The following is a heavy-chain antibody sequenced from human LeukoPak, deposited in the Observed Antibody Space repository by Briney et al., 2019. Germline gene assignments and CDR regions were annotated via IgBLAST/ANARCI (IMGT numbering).Heavy chain of an antibody. CDR3: ARQADNNWFDS. CDR1: GYTFTSYG. CDR2: INPNSGVT. V-gene: IGHV1-2*02. J-gene: IGHJ5*01. D-gene: IGHD2-15*01. Sequence: GASVKVSCKASGYTFTSYGISWVRQAPGQGLEWMGWINPNSGVTKYAQKFQGRVTMTRDTSISTAYLELNRLSSDDSAVFYCARQADNNWFDSWGQGTLVTVSS.